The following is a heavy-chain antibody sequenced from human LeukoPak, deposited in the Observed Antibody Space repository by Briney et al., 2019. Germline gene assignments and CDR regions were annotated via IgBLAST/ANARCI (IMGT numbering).Heavy chain of an antibody. D-gene: IGHD3-10*01. CDR1: GGSISSSNW. CDR2: IYHSGST. J-gene: IGHJ4*02. CDR3: ARDLMVRGVPKDY. V-gene: IGHV4-4*02. Sequence: SETLSLTCAVSGGSISSSNWWSWVRQPPGKGLEWIGEIYHSGSTNYNPSLKSRVTISVDKSKNQFSLKLSSVTAADTAVYYCARDLMVRGVPKDYWGQGTLVTVSS.